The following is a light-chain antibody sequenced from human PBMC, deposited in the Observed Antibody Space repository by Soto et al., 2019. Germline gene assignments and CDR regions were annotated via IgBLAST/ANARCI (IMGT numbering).Light chain of an antibody. CDR3: SSDTSSSTLYV. V-gene: IGLV2-14*01. J-gene: IGLJ1*01. Sequence: QSALTQPASVSGSPGQSITISCTGTSSDVGGYNYVSWYRQHPGKAPKLMIYDVSTRPAGVSIRFSGSKSGNTASLTISGLQAEDEADYYCSSDTSSSTLYVFGSGTKLTVL. CDR1: SSDVGGYNY. CDR2: DVS.